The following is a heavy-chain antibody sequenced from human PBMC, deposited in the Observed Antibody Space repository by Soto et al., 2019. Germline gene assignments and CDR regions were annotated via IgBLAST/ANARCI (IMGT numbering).Heavy chain of an antibody. J-gene: IGHJ2*01. CDR3: ASSVAGTGKSFDL. V-gene: IGHV1-69*02. CDR1: GGTFSSYT. Sequence: QVQLVQSGAEVKKPGSSVKVSCKASGGTFSSYTISWVRQAPGQGLEWMGRIIPILGIANYAQKFQGRVTITADKSTSTAYMELSSLRSEDTAVYYCASSVAGTGKSFDLWGRGTLVTVSS. CDR2: IIPILGIA. D-gene: IGHD6-19*01.